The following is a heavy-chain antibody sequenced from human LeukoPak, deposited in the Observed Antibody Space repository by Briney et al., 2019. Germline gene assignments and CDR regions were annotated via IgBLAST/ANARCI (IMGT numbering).Heavy chain of an antibody. CDR1: RDTFSIYA. CDR2: IIPNFGTA. D-gene: IGHD1-14*01. V-gene: IGHV1-69*01. J-gene: IGHJ6*03. Sequence: SVKLSYNASRDTFSIYAISWVRHPPAQGLEWMGGIIPNFGTANYAQKFQGRVTITADESTSTAYMELSSLRSEDTAVYYCARNNEPDYWYYMDVWGKGTTVTVSS. CDR3: ARNNEPDYWYYMDV.